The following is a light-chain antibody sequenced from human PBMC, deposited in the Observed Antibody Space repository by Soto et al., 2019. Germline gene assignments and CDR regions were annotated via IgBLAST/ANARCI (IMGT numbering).Light chain of an antibody. CDR2: DAS. J-gene: IGKJ1*01. V-gene: IGKV1-5*01. Sequence: DIQMTQSPSTLSASVGDRVTITCRASQSISSWLAWYQQKPGKAPKLLIYDASSLESGVPSRFSGSGSGTEFTLTISSLQPDDFATYYCQQYNRYSGTLGQGTKVDIK. CDR1: QSISSW. CDR3: QQYNRYSGT.